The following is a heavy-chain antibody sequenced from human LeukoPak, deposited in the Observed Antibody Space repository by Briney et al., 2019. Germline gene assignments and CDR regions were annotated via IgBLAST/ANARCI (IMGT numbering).Heavy chain of an antibody. CDR3: ARGYYYGGNSPVWATGGHYSYYMDV. J-gene: IGHJ6*03. CDR2: IYYSGST. D-gene: IGHD4-23*01. CDR1: GGSISSGGYS. V-gene: IGHV4-30-4*07. Sequence: SETLSLTCAVSGGSISSGGYSWSWIRQPPGKGLEWIGYIYYSGSTYYNPSLKSRVTISVDTSKNQFSLKLSSVTAADTAVYYCARGYYYGGNSPVWATGGHYSYYMDVWGKGTTVTVSS.